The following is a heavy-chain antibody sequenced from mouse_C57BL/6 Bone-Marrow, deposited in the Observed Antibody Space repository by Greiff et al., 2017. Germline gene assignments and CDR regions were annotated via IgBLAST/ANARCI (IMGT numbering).Heavy chain of an antibody. D-gene: IGHD2-3*01. J-gene: IGHJ1*03. CDR3: AREGYYFWYFDV. CDR2: IDPSDSYT. CDR1: GYAFTSYR. Sequence: QVQLQQPGAELVMPGASVKLSCKASGYAFTSYRMHWVKQRPGQGLEWIGEIDPSDSYTNYNQKFKGKSTLTVDKSSSTAYMQLSSLTSEDSAVYYCAREGYYFWYFDVWGTGTTVTVSS. V-gene: IGHV1-69*01.